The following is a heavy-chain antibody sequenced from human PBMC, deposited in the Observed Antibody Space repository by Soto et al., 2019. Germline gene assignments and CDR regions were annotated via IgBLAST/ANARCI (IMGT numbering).Heavy chain of an antibody. J-gene: IGHJ5*02. D-gene: IGHD3-10*01. CDR3: ARLRDGSGSYLEDPWWFDP. CDR2: IYYGGST. Sequence: PPQTLSLTCTVSVGSISSSSYYWGWIRQPTGKGLEWIGSIYYGGSTYYNPSLKSRVTISVDTSKNQFSLKLSSVTAADTAVYYCARLRDGSGSYLEDPWWFDPWGQGTLVTVSS. CDR1: VGSISSSSYY. V-gene: IGHV4-39*01.